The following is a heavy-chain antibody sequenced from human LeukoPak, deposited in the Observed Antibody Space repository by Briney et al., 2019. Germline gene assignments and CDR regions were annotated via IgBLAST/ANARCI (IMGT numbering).Heavy chain of an antibody. V-gene: IGHV4-30-4*01. D-gene: IGHD2-2*01. Sequence: SQTLSLTCTVSGVSISSGDYYWRWIRQPPGKGLEWIGYIYYSGSTYYNPSLKSRVTVSVDTSKNQFSLKLSSVTAADTAVYYCARAGYCSSTSCYLDAFDIWGQGTMVTVPS. CDR3: ARAGYCSSTSCYLDAFDI. CDR2: IYYSGST. CDR1: GVSISSGDYY. J-gene: IGHJ3*02.